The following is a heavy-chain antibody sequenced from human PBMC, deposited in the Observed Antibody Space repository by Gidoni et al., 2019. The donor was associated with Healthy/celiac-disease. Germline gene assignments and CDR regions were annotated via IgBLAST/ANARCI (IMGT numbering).Heavy chain of an antibody. J-gene: IGHJ4*02. Sequence: DVQLVESGGGLVKPGGSLRLSCAASGFPFSSYSMNWVRQAPGKGLEWVSSTSSSSSYIYYADSVKGRFTISRDNAKNSLYLQMNSRRAEDTAVYYCARKDGSGSYPDYWGQGTLVTVSS. D-gene: IGHD3-10*01. CDR1: GFPFSSYS. CDR2: TSSSSSYI. V-gene: IGHV3-21*01. CDR3: ARKDGSGSYPDY.